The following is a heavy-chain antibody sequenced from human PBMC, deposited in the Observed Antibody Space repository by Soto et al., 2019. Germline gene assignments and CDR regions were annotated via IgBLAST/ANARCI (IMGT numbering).Heavy chain of an antibody. CDR2: INYRGST. CDR3: VRGQPHRITIFEVVIRSYDYGMDV. V-gene: IGHV4-34*01. D-gene: IGHD3-3*01. J-gene: IGHJ6*02. Sequence: SETLCLTCTVSGGSISSYDWTWIRQTPGKGLEWIGEINYRGSTYYNPSLESRITMAVDTSKNQFSLKLSSVTAADTAVYFCVRGQPHRITIFEVVIRSYDYGMDVWGQGTTVTVSS. CDR1: GGSISSYD.